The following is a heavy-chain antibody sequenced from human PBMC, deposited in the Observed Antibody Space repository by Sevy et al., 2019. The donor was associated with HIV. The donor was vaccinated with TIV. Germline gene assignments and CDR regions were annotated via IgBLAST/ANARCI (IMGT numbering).Heavy chain of an antibody. J-gene: IGHJ4*02. CDR3: ARDPRLYGDNVEGFDS. D-gene: IGHD4-17*01. CDR2: ISYDESTK. Sequence: GGSLRLSCEVSGFTLSTHVMHWVRQAPGKGLDWVAAISYDESTKYYADSVTGRFTISRDNSKNSLFLQMKSLTPEDTAVYYCARDPRLYGDNVEGFDSWGQGTLVTV. V-gene: IGHV3-30*03. CDR1: GFTLSTHV.